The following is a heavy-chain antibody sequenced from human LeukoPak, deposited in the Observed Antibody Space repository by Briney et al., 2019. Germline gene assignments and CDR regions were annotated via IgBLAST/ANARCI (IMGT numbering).Heavy chain of an antibody. V-gene: IGHV3-23*01. J-gene: IGHJ4*02. Sequence: GGSLRLSCAASGFTFSSYAMSWVRQAPGKGLEWVSTLSGRGGSTYYADSVKGRFTISRDNSKNTLYLQMNSLRAEDTAVYFCVKNGGVDYWGQGTLVTASS. CDR1: GFTFSSYA. D-gene: IGHD3-10*01. CDR2: LSGRGGST. CDR3: VKNGGVDY.